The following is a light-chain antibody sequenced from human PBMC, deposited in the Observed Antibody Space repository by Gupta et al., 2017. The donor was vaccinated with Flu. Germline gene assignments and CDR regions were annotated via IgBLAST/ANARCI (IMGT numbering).Light chain of an antibody. J-gene: IGKJ1*01. CDR1: QSISTY. CDR3: QKYDRAPWT. Sequence: DRVTITCRASQSISTYLTWYQQKPGKVLQLLIYDASTLQSGVPSRFSGSGSGTVFTLTISRVQPEDVATYYCQKYDRAPWTFGQGTKVEIK. CDR2: DAS. V-gene: IGKV1-27*01.